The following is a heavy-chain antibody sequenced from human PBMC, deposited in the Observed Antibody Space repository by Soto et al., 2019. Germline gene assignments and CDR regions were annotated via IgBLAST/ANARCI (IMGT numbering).Heavy chain of an antibody. D-gene: IGHD2-21*02. Sequence: QITLKESGPPLVKPTETLTLTCTFSGFSLNTGGLGVGWVRQPPGKALEWLALIYWDDDKRYSPSLKSRLSNPRDTSNIQLVLTTPDMVPVDTATYFCIHRRCGGDCPPSCSSHNFSAMDVWGQGTTVTVAS. CDR2: IYWDDDK. CDR1: GFSLNTGGLG. CDR3: IHRRCGGDCPPSCSSHNFSAMDV. V-gene: IGHV2-5*02. J-gene: IGHJ6*02.